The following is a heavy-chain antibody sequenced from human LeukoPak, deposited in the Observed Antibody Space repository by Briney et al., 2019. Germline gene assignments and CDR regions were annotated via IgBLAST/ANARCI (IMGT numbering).Heavy chain of an antibody. CDR3: ARHVSGSSFDY. D-gene: IGHD1-26*01. V-gene: IGHV4-39*01. J-gene: IGHJ4*02. CDR1: GGSISSSSYY. CDR2: INHSGST. Sequence: RSSETLSLTCTVSGGSISSSSYYWGWIRQPPGKGLEWIGEINHSGSTNYNPSLKSRVTMSVDTSKNQFSLKLSSVTAADTAVYYCARHVSGSSFDYWGQGTLVTVSS.